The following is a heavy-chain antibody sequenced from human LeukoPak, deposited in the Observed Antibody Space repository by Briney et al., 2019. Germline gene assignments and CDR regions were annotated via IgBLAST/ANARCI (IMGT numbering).Heavy chain of an antibody. CDR3: ARDSSGYPSHYFDY. CDR1: GFTFSSYG. V-gene: IGHV3-30*02. CDR2: IRYDGSNK. Sequence: GGSLRLSCAASGFTFSSYGMHWVRQAPGKGLEWVAFIRYDGSNKYYADSVKGRFTISRDNSKNTLYLQMNSLRAEDTAVYYCARDSSGYPSHYFDYWGQGTLVTVSS. D-gene: IGHD3-22*01. J-gene: IGHJ4*02.